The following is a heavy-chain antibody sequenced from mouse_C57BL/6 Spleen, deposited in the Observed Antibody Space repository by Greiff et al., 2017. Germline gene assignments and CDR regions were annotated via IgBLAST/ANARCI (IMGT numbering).Heavy chain of an antibody. CDR3: ASSIYDGYFYAMDY. CDR1: GYTFTSYW. CDR2: IHPNSGST. D-gene: IGHD2-3*01. V-gene: IGHV1-64*01. Sequence: VQLQQPGAELVKPGASVKLSCKASGYTFTSYWMHWVKQRPGQGLEWIGMIHPNSGSTNYNEKFKSKATLTVDKSSSTAYMQLSSLTSEDSAVXYCASSIYDGYFYAMDYWGQGTSVTVSS. J-gene: IGHJ4*01.